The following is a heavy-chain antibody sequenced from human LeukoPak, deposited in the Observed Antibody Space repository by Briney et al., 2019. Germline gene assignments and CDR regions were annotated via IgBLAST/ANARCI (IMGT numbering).Heavy chain of an antibody. CDR3: ATLHDFWSGYQPVGEDYYYMDV. CDR2: IIPIFGTA. Sequence: ASVKVSCKASGYNFTGYYLHWVRQAPGQGLEWMGGIIPIFGTANYAQKFQGRVTITADKSTSTAYMELSSLRSEDTAVYYCATLHDFWSGYQPVGEDYYYMDVWGKGTTVTVSS. J-gene: IGHJ6*03. CDR1: GYNFTGYY. V-gene: IGHV1-69*06. D-gene: IGHD3-3*01.